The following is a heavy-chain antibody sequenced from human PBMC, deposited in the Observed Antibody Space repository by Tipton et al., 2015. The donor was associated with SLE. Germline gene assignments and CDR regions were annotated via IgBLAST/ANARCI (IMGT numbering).Heavy chain of an antibody. CDR2: RKDDGSEK. CDR3: ARERPYYYGSGSYFFDY. D-gene: IGHD3-10*01. Sequence: SLRLSCAASGFTFSTYWMTWVRQAPGKGLEWVANRKDDGSEKYYVDSVKGRFTISRDNAKNSLYLQMNSLRAEDTAVDYCARERPYYYGSGSYFFDYWGQGSLVTVS. J-gene: IGHJ4*02. V-gene: IGHV3-7*03. CDR1: GFTFSTYW.